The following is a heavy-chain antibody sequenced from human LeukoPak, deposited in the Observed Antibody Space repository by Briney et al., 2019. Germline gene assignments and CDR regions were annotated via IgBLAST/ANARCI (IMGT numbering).Heavy chain of an antibody. CDR3: AIAYYDILTGYYLDY. Sequence: SVKVSCKASGGTFSSYAISWVRQAPGQGLEWMGGIIPIFGTANYAQKFQGRVTITADESTSTAYMELSSLRSEDTAVYYCAIAYYDILTGYYLDYWGQGTLVTVSS. V-gene: IGHV1-69*13. J-gene: IGHJ4*02. D-gene: IGHD3-9*01. CDR2: IIPIFGTA. CDR1: GGTFSSYA.